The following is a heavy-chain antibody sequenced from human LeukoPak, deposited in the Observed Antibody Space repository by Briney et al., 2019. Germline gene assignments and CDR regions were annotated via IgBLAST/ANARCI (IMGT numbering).Heavy chain of an antibody. V-gene: IGHV4-39*01. CDR3: ARHEGSGSYYNDY. Sequence: SETLSLTCTVSGGSISSSSYYWGWIRQPPGKGLEWIGSIYYSGSTYYNPSLKGRVTVSVDTSKNQFSLKLSSVTAADTAVYYCARHEGSGSYYNDYWGQGTLVTVSS. J-gene: IGHJ4*02. CDR2: IYYSGST. D-gene: IGHD3-10*01. CDR1: GGSISSSSYY.